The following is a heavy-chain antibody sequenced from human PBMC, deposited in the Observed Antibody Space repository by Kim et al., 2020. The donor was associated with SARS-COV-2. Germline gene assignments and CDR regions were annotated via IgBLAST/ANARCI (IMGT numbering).Heavy chain of an antibody. CDR2: IKQDGSEK. CDR3: ARDRRAYYYDSSGYKRYYFDY. D-gene: IGHD3-22*01. Sequence: GGSLRLSCAASGFTFSSYWMSWVRQAPGKGLEWVANIKQDGSEKYYVDSVKGRFTISRDNAKNSLYLQMNSLRAEDTAVYYCARDRRAYYYDSSGYKRYYFDYWGQGTLVTVSS. J-gene: IGHJ4*02. CDR1: GFTFSSYW. V-gene: IGHV3-7*03.